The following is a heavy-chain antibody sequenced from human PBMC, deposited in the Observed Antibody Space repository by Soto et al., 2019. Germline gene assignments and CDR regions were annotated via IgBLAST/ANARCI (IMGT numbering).Heavy chain of an antibody. CDR2: ISAYNGDT. D-gene: IGHD6-13*01. J-gene: IGHJ4*02. V-gene: IGHV1-18*04. CDR3: ARPQGYSSSWYCDY. CDR1: GYTFTGYY. Sequence: ASVKVSCKASGYTFTGYYMHWVRQAPGQGLEWMGWISAYNGDTNYAQKLQGRVTMTTDTSTSTAYMELRSLRSDDTAVYYCARPQGYSSSWYCDYWGQGALVTVSS.